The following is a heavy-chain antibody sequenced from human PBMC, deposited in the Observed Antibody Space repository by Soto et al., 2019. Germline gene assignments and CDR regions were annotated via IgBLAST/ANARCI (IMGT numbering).Heavy chain of an antibody. CDR2: ISAYNGNT. CDR1: GYTFTSYG. D-gene: IGHD3-3*01. Sequence: QVQLVQSGAEVKKPGASVKVSCKASGYTFTSYGITWVRQAPGQGREWMGWISAYNGNTNYAQKLQGRGTMTTDTRTSTAYMELRSVRSDDTAVYYCARVRGMENGMDVWGQGTTVTVSS. J-gene: IGHJ6*02. CDR3: ARVRGMENGMDV. V-gene: IGHV1-18*01.